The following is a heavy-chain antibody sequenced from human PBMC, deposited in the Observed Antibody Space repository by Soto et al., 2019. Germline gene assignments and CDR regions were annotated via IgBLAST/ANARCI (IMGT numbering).Heavy chain of an antibody. D-gene: IGHD3-10*01. CDR2: IDPYDTGI. V-gene: IGHV3-74*01. CDR1: GFAFSSEW. CDR3: TSDTFGARDS. Sequence: PGGSPRLSSAVSGFAFSSEWLHWVRQAPGKGLVWVSRIDPYDTGITYADSVKGRFTISRDNAKNTLYLQMNSLRAEDTAVYYCTSDTFGARDSWGQGTLVPVSS. J-gene: IGHJ4*02.